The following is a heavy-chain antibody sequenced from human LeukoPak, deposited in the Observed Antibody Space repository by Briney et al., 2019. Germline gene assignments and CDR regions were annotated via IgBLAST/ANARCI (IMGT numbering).Heavy chain of an antibody. D-gene: IGHD3-10*01. CDR2: IYHSGTT. J-gene: IGHJ4*02. V-gene: IGHV4-4*02. CDR1: GDSITSHNW. Sequence: SEALSLTCAVSGDSITSHNWWSWVRQSPGKGLEWIGEIYHSGTTNYSPSLKSRVTISVDKSKNQLSLRLTSLTAADTAVYFCASCLFDYYYFDQWGQGTLVTVSS. CDR3: ASCLFDYYYFDQ.